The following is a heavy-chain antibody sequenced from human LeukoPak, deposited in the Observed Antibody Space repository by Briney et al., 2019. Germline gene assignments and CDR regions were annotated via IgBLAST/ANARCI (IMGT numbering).Heavy chain of an antibody. CDR2: IYYSGST. Sequence: PSETLSLTCTVSGGSTSSYYWSWIRQPPGKGLEWIGYIYYSGSTNYNPSPKSRVTISVDTSKNQFSLKLSSVIAADTAVYYCARVFRPAAIPANYYYYYYMDVWGKGTTVTVSS. J-gene: IGHJ6*03. CDR1: GGSTSSYY. V-gene: IGHV4-59*01. CDR3: ARVFRPAAIPANYYYYYYMDV. D-gene: IGHD2-2*02.